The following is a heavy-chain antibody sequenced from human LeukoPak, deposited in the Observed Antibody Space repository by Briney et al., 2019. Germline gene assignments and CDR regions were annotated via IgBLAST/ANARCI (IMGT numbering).Heavy chain of an antibody. Sequence: ASVKVSCLASGYTLTDYYMHGLRQTPGQGLEWMGWINPNSGGTNYAQTFQGRVTKTRDTPINTAYMELSRLRSDDTAGHYFLRCCYYYVSSGYHDYWGQGTLVTVSS. D-gene: IGHD3-22*01. CDR2: INPNSGGT. J-gene: IGHJ4*02. CDR1: GYTLTDYY. V-gene: IGHV1-2*02. CDR3: LRCCYYYVSSGYHDY.